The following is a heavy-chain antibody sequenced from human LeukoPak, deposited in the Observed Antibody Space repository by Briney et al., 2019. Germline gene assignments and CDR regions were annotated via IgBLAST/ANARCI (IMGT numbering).Heavy chain of an antibody. V-gene: IGHV4-59*11. CDR3: ASVGVLRYFDWLSGMYYFDY. CDR1: GGSISSHY. D-gene: IGHD3-9*01. CDR2: IYYSGST. J-gene: IGHJ4*02. Sequence: SETLSLTCTVSGGSISSHYRSWVRQPPGKGLEWIGYIYYSGSTNYNPSLKSRVTISVDTSKNQFSLKLSSVTAADTAVYYCASVGVLRYFDWLSGMYYFDYWGQGTLVTVSS.